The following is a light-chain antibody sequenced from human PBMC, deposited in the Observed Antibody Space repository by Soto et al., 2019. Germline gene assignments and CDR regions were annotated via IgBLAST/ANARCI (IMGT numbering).Light chain of an antibody. CDR2: EVT. V-gene: IGLV2-14*01. CDR1: SSDVSGYNF. Sequence: QSALTQPASMSGSPGQSITISCTGTSSDVSGYNFVSWYQQHPDKAPKLMLYEVTKRPSGVSDRFSGSKSGNTASLTISGLQTEDEADYYCSSYTSRDTRVFGTGTKVTVL. CDR3: SSYTSRDTRV. J-gene: IGLJ1*01.